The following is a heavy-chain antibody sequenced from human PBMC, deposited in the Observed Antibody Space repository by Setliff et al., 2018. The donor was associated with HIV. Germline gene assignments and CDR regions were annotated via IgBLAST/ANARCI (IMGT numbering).Heavy chain of an antibody. J-gene: IGHJ6*03. Sequence: TSETLSLTCTVFGGSISSCYWSWIRQPPGKGLEWIGYIYTSVSTNYNPSLKSRVTISVDTSKNQFSLKLRSVTAADTAVYYCARPRSGTYRGHYYYYMDVWGKGTTVTVSS. CDR3: ARPRSGTYRGHYYYYMDV. CDR2: IYTSVST. V-gene: IGHV4-4*09. CDR1: GGSISSCY. D-gene: IGHD3-10*01.